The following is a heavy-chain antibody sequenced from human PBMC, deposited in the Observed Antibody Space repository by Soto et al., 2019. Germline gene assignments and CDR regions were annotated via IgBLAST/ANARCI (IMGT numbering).Heavy chain of an antibody. CDR2: INHSGST. CDR1: GGSFSGYY. Sequence: PSETLSLTCAVYGGSFSGYYWSWIRQPPGKGLEWIGEINHSGSTNYNPSLKSRVTISVATSKNQFSLKLSSVTAADTAVYYCARLQLWTRLGIDSWVQGTLVTVSS. CDR3: ARLQLWTRLGIDS. J-gene: IGHJ4*02. D-gene: IGHD5-18*01. V-gene: IGHV4-34*01.